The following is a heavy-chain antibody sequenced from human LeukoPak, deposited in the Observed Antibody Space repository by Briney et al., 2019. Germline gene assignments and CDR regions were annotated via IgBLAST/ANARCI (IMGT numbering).Heavy chain of an antibody. D-gene: IGHD3-22*01. CDR3: VRGLGYYDSSVGY. Sequence: SETLSLTCTVSGGSISSYYWSWIRQPPGKGLEWIGYIYYTGSTNYNPSLKSRVTISVDTSKNQFSLKLNSVTAADTALYYCVRGLGYYDSSVGYWGQGTLVTVSS. CDR2: IYYTGST. V-gene: IGHV4-59*01. CDR1: GGSISSYY. J-gene: IGHJ4*02.